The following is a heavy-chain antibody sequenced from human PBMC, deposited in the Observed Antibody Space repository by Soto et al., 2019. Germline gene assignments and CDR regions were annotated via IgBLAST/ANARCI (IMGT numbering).Heavy chain of an antibody. CDR2: MNPNSGNT. Sequence: GVSVKVSCKASGYTFTSYDIYWARQATGQGLEWMGWMNPNSGNTVYAQKFQGRVTMTRNTSISTAYMELSSLRSEDTAVYYCARERNMYGMDVWGQGTTVTVSS. V-gene: IGHV1-8*01. CDR3: ARERNMYGMDV. CDR1: GYTFTSYD. D-gene: IGHD1-1*01. J-gene: IGHJ6*02.